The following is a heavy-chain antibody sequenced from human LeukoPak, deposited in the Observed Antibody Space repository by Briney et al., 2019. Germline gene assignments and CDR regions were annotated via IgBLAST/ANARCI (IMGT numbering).Heavy chain of an antibody. V-gene: IGHV3-23*01. CDR2: ITSTSSST. CDR1: GFSFSTYG. J-gene: IGHJ4*02. CDR3: AKDDLYGKFDY. D-gene: IGHD4-17*01. Sequence: GGSLRLSCAASGFSFSTYGMSWVRQAPGKGLEWVSAITSTSSSTYYADSVKGRFTISGDNSKHTMYLQMNSLRAEDTAVYYCAKDDLYGKFDYWGQGTLVTVSS.